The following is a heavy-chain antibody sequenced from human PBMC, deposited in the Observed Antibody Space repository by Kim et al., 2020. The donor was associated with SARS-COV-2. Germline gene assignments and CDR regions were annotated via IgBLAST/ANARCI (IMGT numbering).Heavy chain of an antibody. V-gene: IGHV3-11*01. CDR2: ISASGDTI. J-gene: IGHJ4*02. CDR1: GFTFSGYY. D-gene: IGHD6-6*01. Sequence: GGSLRLSCATSGFTFSGYYMTWVRQAPGKGLEWISYISASGDTIYYADSVKGRFTISRDDSKNSMFLQMNSLRADDTALYYCARDGQYSSLAYWGQVTQV. CDR3: ARDGQYSSLAY.